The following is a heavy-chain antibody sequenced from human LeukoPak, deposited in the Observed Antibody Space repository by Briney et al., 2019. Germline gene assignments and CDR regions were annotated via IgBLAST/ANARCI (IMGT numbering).Heavy chain of an antibody. CDR1: GFTFSSYW. J-gene: IGHJ3*02. D-gene: IGHD1-26*01. Sequence: GGSLRLSCAASGFTFSSYWMHWVRQAPGQGLVWVSRVSGDGTFTGYADSVKGRFTISRDNAKNSLYLQMNSLRAEDTAVYYCARALPSPLYSGSYADAFDIWGQGTMVTVSS. CDR3: ARALPSPLYSGSYADAFDI. CDR2: VSGDGTFT. V-gene: IGHV3-74*01.